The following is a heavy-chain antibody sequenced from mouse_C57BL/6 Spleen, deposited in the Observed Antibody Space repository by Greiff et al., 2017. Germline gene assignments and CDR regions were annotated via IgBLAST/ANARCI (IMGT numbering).Heavy chain of an antibody. CDR3: ARSDGYYRYAMDY. CDR2: IDPSDSYT. J-gene: IGHJ4*01. V-gene: IGHV1-50*01. CDR1: GYTFTSYW. Sequence: VQLQQPGAELVKPGASVKLSCKASGYTFTSYWMQWVKQRPGQGLEWIGEIDPSDSYTNYNQKFKGKATLTVDTASSTAYMQLSSLTSEDSAVYYCARSDGYYRYAMDYWGQGTSVTVSS. D-gene: IGHD2-3*01.